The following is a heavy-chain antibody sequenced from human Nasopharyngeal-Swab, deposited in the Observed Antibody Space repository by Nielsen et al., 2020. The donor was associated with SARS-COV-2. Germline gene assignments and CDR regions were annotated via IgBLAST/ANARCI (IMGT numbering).Heavy chain of an antibody. J-gene: IGHJ3*02. CDR2: INGVGTWI. D-gene: IGHD3-10*01. CDR3: ARSAVGIRGVLDK. CDR1: GFTFSTYW. V-gene: IGHV3-74*01. Sequence: GGSLRLSCAASGFTFSTYWMHWFRQAPGKGRVWVSRINGVGTWISYADSLKGRFTISRDNSKNTVYLQMNSLGGDDTAVYYCARSAVGIRGVLDKWGPGTKVTVSP.